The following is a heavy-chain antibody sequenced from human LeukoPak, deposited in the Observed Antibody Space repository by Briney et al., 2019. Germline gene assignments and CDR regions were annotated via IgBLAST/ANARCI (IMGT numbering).Heavy chain of an antibody. CDR2: ISGSGGST. CDR1: GFTFSSYS. J-gene: IGHJ4*02. Sequence: SGGSLRLSCAASGFTFSSYSMNWVRQAPGKGLEWVSGISGSGGSTYYADSVKGRFTISRDNSKNTLYLQMNSLRAEDTAVYYCAKGGSYGGYHSYWGQGTLVTVSS. CDR3: AKGGSYGGYHSY. D-gene: IGHD4-23*01. V-gene: IGHV3-23*01.